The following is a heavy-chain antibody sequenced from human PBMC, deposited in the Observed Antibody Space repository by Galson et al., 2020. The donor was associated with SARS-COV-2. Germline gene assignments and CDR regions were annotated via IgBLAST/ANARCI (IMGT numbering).Heavy chain of an antibody. CDR3: VRGAEERRIIVVVPYYYTYMGV. J-gene: IGHJ6*03. CDR1: GGSFKNYY. Sequence: SETLSLTCAVYGGSFKNYYWTWIRQSPGKGLQWIGDITHRGSTNYDPSLQGRVPISVDTSKNQFSLRLSSVTAADTAVDCCVRGAEERRIIVVVPYYYTYMGVWGGGTAGTVSS. CDR2: ITHRGST. V-gene: IGHV4-34*01. D-gene: IGHD2-2*01.